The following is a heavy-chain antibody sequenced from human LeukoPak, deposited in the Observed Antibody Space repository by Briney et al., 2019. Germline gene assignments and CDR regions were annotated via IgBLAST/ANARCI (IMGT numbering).Heavy chain of an antibody. CDR1: GFTFSSYE. J-gene: IGHJ4*02. CDR2: ISSSGSTI. D-gene: IGHD3-9*01. Sequence: GGSLRLSCAASGFTFSSYEMNWVRQAPGKGLEWVSYISSSGSTIYYADSVKGRFTISRDNAKNSLYLQMNSLRAEDTAVYYCARALVYFGWLNFDYWGQGTLVTVSS. V-gene: IGHV3-48*03. CDR3: ARALVYFGWLNFDY.